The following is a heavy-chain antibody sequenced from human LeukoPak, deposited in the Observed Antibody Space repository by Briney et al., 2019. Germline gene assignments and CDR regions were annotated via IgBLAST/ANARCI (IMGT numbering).Heavy chain of an antibody. CDR2: IYTSEST. V-gene: IGHV4-4*07. CDR1: GDSISSYY. D-gene: IGHD5-24*01. J-gene: IGHJ4*02. Sequence: SETLSLTCTVSGDSISSYYWSWIRQPAGKGLEWIGRIYTSESTNYNPSLKSRVTMSVDTPKKQFSLKLSSVTAADTAVYYCAREGWLQWSNLFDYWGQGTPVTVSS. CDR3: AREGWLQWSNLFDY.